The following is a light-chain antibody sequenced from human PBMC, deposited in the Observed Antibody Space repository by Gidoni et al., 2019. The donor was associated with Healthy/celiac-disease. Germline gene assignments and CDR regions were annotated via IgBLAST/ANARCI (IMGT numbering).Light chain of an antibody. Sequence: DIQMTQSPYTLSASVGDRVTITCRASQSISSWLAWYQQTPGKAPKLLIYKASSLESGVPSRFSGSGSGTEFTLTISSLQPDDFATYYCQQYNSYPWTFGQGTKVEIK. V-gene: IGKV1-5*03. CDR3: QQYNSYPWT. J-gene: IGKJ1*01. CDR1: QSISSW. CDR2: KAS.